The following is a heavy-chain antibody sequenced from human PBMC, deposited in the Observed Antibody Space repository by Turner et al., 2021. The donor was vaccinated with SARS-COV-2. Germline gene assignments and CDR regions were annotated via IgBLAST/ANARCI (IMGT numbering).Heavy chain of an antibody. V-gene: IGHV4-59*01. CDR1: GGSISSYY. CDR2: IYYSGST. Sequence: QVQLQESGPGLVKPSETLSLTCTVSGGSISSYYWSWIRQPPGKGLEWIGNIYYSGSTNYNPSLKSRVTISVDTSKNQFSLKLSSVTAADTAVYYCARGFDYWGQGTLVTVSS. CDR3: ARGFDY. J-gene: IGHJ4*02.